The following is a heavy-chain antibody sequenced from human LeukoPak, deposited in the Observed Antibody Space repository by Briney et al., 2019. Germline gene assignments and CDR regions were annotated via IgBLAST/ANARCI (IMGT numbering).Heavy chain of an antibody. CDR1: GFTFSTYA. J-gene: IGHJ5*02. CDR2: ISYDGSNK. CDR3: ARDVSLEGDSSGWFDP. D-gene: IGHD6-19*01. V-gene: IGHV3-30-3*01. Sequence: PGGSLRLSCAASGFTFSTYAMHWVRQAPGKGLEWVAVISYDGSNKYYADSVKGRFTISRDNSKNTLYLQMNSLRAEDTAVYYCARDVSLEGDSSGWFDPWGQGTLVTVSS.